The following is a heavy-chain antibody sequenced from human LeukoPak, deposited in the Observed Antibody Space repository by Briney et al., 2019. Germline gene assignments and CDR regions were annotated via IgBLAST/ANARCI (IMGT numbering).Heavy chain of an antibody. CDR2: ISANNGNT. J-gene: IGHJ3*01. V-gene: IGHV1-18*01. CDR1: GYNFTRYV. D-gene: IGHD3/OR15-3a*01. CDR3: ARARYFGLVVNAFDL. Sequence: ASVKVSCKASGYNFTRYVLNWVRQAPGQGLEWMGWISANNGNTKYAQRFQGRVTMTTDTSTTTGYMELRSLRSDDTAVYYCARARYFGLVVNAFDLWGQGTRVTVSS.